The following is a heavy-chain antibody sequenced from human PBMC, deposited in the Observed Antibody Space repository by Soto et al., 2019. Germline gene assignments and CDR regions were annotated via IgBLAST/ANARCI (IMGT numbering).Heavy chain of an antibody. CDR1: GGTFXNSA. CDR3: ARFEGSSGAS. D-gene: IGHD3-22*01. Sequence: ASVKVSCKASGGTFXNSAISWVRQAPGQGLEWMGGIIPIFGTANYAQKFQGRVTITADESTSTAYMELSSLRSEDTAVYYCARFEGSSGASWGQGTLVTVSS. J-gene: IGHJ4*02. V-gene: IGHV1-69*13. CDR2: IIPIFGTA.